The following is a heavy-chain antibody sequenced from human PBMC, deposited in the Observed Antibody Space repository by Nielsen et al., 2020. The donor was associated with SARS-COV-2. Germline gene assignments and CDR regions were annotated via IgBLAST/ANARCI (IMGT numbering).Heavy chain of an antibody. D-gene: IGHD5-18*01. V-gene: IGHV3-23*01. CDR1: GFTFTSFA. Sequence: GESLKISCAASGFTFTSFAMSWVRQAPGKGLEWVSAISGSGGSTYYADSVKGRFTFSRDNSKNTLYLQMNSLRAEDTAVYYCAKAPPGYSYGYRELYYFDYWGQGTLVTVSS. CDR2: ISGSGGST. CDR3: AKAPPGYSYGYRELYYFDY. J-gene: IGHJ4*02.